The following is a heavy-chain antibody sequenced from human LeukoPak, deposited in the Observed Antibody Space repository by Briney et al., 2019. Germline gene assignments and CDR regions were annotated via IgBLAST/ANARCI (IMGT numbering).Heavy chain of an antibody. CDR2: IYYSGST. Sequence: SETLSLACTVSGGSISSYYWSWIRQPPGKGLEWIGYIYYSGSTNYNPSLKSRVTISVDTSKNQFSLKLSSVTAADTAVYYCARGYRHFDIWGQGTMVTVSS. D-gene: IGHD2-15*01. CDR3: ARGYRHFDI. V-gene: IGHV4-59*01. J-gene: IGHJ3*02. CDR1: GGSISSYY.